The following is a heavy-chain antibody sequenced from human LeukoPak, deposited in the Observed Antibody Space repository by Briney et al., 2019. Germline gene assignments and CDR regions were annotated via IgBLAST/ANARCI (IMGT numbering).Heavy chain of an antibody. Sequence: ASVKVSCKASGYTFTGYYMHWVRQAPGQGLEWMGIINPSGGSTSYAQKFQGRVTMTRDTSTSTVYMELSSLRSEDTAVYYCARSSYSNYKALGYYYYYYGMDVWGQGTTVTVSS. CDR1: GYTFTGYY. D-gene: IGHD4-4*01. CDR3: ARSSYSNYKALGYYYYYYGMDV. J-gene: IGHJ6*02. CDR2: INPSGGST. V-gene: IGHV1-46*01.